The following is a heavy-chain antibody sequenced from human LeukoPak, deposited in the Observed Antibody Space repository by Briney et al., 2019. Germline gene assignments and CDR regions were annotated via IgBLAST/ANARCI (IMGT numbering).Heavy chain of an antibody. Sequence: ASVKLFRKASGYTFTSYGISWVRQAPGQGLEWMGWISAHNGNTNYAQNLRGRVTMTTETSTSTAYMELRSLRSDDTAVYYCARSGSSSDSASDHWGQETLVTVSS. CDR2: ISAHNGNT. V-gene: IGHV1-18*01. D-gene: IGHD6-6*01. CDR1: GYTFTSYG. J-gene: IGHJ4*02. CDR3: ARSGSSSDSASDH.